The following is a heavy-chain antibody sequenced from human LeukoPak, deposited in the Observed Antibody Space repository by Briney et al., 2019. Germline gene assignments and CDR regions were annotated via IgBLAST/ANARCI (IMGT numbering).Heavy chain of an antibody. V-gene: IGHV5-51*01. CDR1: GYSFTSYW. CDR3: ARTVVPAARADYGMDV. J-gene: IGHJ6*02. CDR2: IYPGDSDT. Sequence: GESLKISCKGSGYSFTSYWIGWVRQMPGKGLEWMGIIYPGDSDTRYSPSFQGQVTISADKSISTAYLQWSSLKASDTAMYYCARTVVPAARADYGMDVWGQGTTVTASS. D-gene: IGHD2-2*01.